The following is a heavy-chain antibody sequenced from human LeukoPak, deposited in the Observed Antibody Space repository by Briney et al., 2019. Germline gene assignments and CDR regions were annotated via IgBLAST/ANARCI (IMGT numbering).Heavy chain of an antibody. V-gene: IGHV5-51*01. CDR1: GYRFTSYW. CDR2: IYPGDSDT. D-gene: IGHD4-17*01. J-gene: IGHJ4*02. CDR3: ARLTTVTGYY. Sequence: GGSLKISCKGSGYRFTSYWIGWVRQMPGKGVEWMGIIYPGDSDTRYSPSFQGQVTISADKSISTAYLQWSSLKASDTAMYYCARLTTVTGYYWGQGTLVTVSS.